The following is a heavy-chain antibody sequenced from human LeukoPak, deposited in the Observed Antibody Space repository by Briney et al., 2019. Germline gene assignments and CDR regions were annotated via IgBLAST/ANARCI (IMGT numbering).Heavy chain of an antibody. D-gene: IGHD5-24*01. CDR1: GYIFTSFG. V-gene: IGHV3-23*01. J-gene: IGHJ4*02. Sequence: GSVKVSCKASGYIFTSFGISWVRQAPGRGLNWVSSINGGGGATVYADSVKGRFTISRDNSKNTLYLQMDSLRAEDTAVYYCAKANLDGYNTFDYWGQGTLVTVSS. CDR3: AKANLDGYNTFDY. CDR2: INGGGGAT.